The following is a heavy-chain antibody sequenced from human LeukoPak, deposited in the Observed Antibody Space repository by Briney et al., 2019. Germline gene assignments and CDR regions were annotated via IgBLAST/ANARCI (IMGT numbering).Heavy chain of an antibody. Sequence: GGSLRLSCAASGFTFSSYSMNWVRQAPGKGLEWVSYISSSSSTIYYADSVKGRFTISRDNAKNSLYLQMNSLRAEDTAVYYCARELGGMDVWGQGTTVTVS. CDR2: ISSSSSTI. CDR1: GFTFSSYS. J-gene: IGHJ6*02. CDR3: ARELGGMDV. V-gene: IGHV3-48*01.